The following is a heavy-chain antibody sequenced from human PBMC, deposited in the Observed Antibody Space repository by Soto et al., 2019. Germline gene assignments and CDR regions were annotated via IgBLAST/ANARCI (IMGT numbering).Heavy chain of an antibody. J-gene: IGHJ4*02. CDR1: GFTFTNYR. V-gene: IGHV3-74*01. Sequence: GGSLRLSCATSGFTFTNYRMHWVRQVPGKGLQWLSRINSGGSIIDYADSVKDRFTISRDNAKNTLYLQMDSLRAEDTAVFYCGRDRGGNYYGGFDYWGQGTLVTVSS. CDR3: GRDRGGNYYGGFDY. D-gene: IGHD1-26*01. CDR2: INSGGSII.